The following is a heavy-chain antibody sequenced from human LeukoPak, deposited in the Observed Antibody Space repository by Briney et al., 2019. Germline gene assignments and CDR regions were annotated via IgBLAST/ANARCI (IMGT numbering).Heavy chain of an antibody. J-gene: IGHJ4*02. V-gene: IGHV4-38-2*01. CDR1: GYSISSDNY. CDR3: ARAPRDSSSSNYMRRFDY. D-gene: IGHD3-22*01. CDR2: IYDSGST. Sequence: PSETLSLTCAVSGYSISSDNYWVWIRPPPGQGLEWTGVIYDSGSTYYNPSLKSRVTMSVDTSKNQFSLKLSSVTAADTAVYYCARAPRDSSSSNYMRRFDYWGQGTLVTVSS.